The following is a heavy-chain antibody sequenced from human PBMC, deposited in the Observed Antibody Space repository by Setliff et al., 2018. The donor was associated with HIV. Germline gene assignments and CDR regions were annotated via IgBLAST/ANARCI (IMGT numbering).Heavy chain of an antibody. Sequence: SETLSLTCTVSGGSISSYYWTWLRQFPGKGLEWIGFIFYTGSTTYNPSLNSRLTISVDTSTNQFSMKLTSVTAADTAMYFCAGDSGYPSNWFDPWGQGILVTVSS. V-gene: IGHV4-4*08. CDR1: GGSISSYY. D-gene: IGHD3-22*01. J-gene: IGHJ5*02. CDR3: AGDSGYPSNWFDP. CDR2: IFYTGST.